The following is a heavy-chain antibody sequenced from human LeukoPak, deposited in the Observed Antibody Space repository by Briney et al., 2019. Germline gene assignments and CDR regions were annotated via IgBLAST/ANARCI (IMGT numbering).Heavy chain of an antibody. J-gene: IGHJ4*02. CDR3: ARIPSMVRGVRDY. CDR2: INPNSGGT. CDR1: GYTFTGYY. V-gene: IGHV1-2*02. D-gene: IGHD3-10*01. Sequence: ASVKVSCKASGYTFTGYYMHWVRQAPGQGLEWMEWINPNSGGTNYAQKFQGRVTMTRDTSISTAYMELSRLRSDDTAVYYCARIPSMVRGVRDYWGQGTLVTVSS.